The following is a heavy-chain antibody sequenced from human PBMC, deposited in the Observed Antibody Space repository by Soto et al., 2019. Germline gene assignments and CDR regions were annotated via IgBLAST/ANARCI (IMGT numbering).Heavy chain of an antibody. CDR2: IQQDGSEK. CDR1: GFTFSTYW. CDR3: ARGGRIRASGWFDY. J-gene: IGHJ4*02. D-gene: IGHD6-19*01. Sequence: EVQLLESGGDLVQPGGSLRLSCAASGFTFSTYWMSWVRQAPGKGLEWVANIQQDGSEKYYVDSVKGRFTISRDNAKNSLYLQMNSLRAEDTAVYYCARGGRIRASGWFDYWGQGTLVTVSS. V-gene: IGHV3-7*03.